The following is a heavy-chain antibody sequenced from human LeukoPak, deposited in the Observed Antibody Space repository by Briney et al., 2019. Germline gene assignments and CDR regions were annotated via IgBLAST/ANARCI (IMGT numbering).Heavy chain of an antibody. D-gene: IGHD2-8*02. CDR3: GASTGHTKDY. Sequence: GGSLRLYCTASGFTFSEAWMNWVRQAPGKGLEWVGRIKRETDGGTTDYAAPVKGRFIISRDDSKNTLYLQMNSLKTEDTAVYYCGASTGHTKDYWGQGTLVTVSS. CDR2: IKRETDGGTT. V-gene: IGHV3-15*01. J-gene: IGHJ4*02. CDR1: GFTFSEAW.